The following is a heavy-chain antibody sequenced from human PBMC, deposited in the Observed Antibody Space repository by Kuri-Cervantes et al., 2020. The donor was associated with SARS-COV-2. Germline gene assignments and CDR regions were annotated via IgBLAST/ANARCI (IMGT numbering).Heavy chain of an antibody. J-gene: IGHJ4*02. Sequence: SETLSLTCTVSGGSISSGGYYWSWIRQHPGKGLEWIGSIYHSGSTYYNSSLKSRVTISVDTSKNQFSLKLSSVTAADTAVYYCARSTIFGALDYWGQGTLVTVSS. CDR3: ARSTIFGALDY. CDR1: GGSISSGGYY. CDR2: IYHSGST. D-gene: IGHD3-3*01. V-gene: IGHV4-39*07.